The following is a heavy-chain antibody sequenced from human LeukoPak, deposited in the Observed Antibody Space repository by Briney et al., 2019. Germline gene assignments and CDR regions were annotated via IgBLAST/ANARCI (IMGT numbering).Heavy chain of an antibody. CDR2: IIPIFGTA. V-gene: IGHV1-69*05. Sequence: ASVKVSCKASGGTFSSYAISWVRQAPGQGLEWMGGIIPIFGTANYAQKLQGRVTITTDESTSTAYMELSSLRSEDTAVYYCASYLVGAPPLWDYWGQGTLVTVSS. CDR1: GGTFSSYA. D-gene: IGHD1-26*01. CDR3: ASYLVGAPPLWDY. J-gene: IGHJ4*02.